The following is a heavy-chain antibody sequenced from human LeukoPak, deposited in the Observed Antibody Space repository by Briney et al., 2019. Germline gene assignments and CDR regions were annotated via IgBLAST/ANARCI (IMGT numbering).Heavy chain of an antibody. D-gene: IGHD4-17*01. J-gene: IGHJ6*02. CDR3: VKRNSRGYDDSEYGDYGV. CDR1: GVSIRSTNYY. V-gene: IGHV4-39*02. CDR2: FDYRGTT. Sequence: SETLSLTCSVSGVSIRSTNYYWGWIRQRPGKGREWNGTFDYRGTTYYNPSLKCRVSIVADKTKNDFSLKLTSVTATDTAVYFCVKRNSRGYDDSEYGDYGVRGYGTAVT.